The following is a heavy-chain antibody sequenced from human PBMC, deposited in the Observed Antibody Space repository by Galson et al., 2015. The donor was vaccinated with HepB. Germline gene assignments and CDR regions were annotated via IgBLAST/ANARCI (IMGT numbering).Heavy chain of an antibody. CDR1: GGSIKSHY. D-gene: IGHD3-16*01. V-gene: IGHV4-59*11. CDR3: ASDIMIMFGGIAVKSEGFQT. CDR2: ISDRGNT. Sequence: TLSLTCSVSGGSIKSHYWSWIRQAPGKGLERVGYISDRGNTNYNPSLKSRLTISVDTSKNRVSLTLSSVTAADTAVYFCASDIMIMFGGIAVKSEGFQTWGQGTLVTVSS. J-gene: IGHJ5*02.